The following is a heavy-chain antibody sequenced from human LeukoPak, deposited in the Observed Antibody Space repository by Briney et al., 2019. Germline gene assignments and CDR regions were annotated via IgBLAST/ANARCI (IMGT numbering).Heavy chain of an antibody. CDR1: GGSISSGGYY. J-gene: IGHJ4*02. Sequence: PSETLSLTCAVSGGSISSGGYYWSWIRQHPGKGLEWIGYIYYSGSTYYNPSLKSRVTISVDTSKNQSSLKLSSVTAADTAVYYCASRGGYYDSSGYRYFDYWGQGTLVTVSS. CDR2: IYYSGST. CDR3: ASRGGYYDSSGYRYFDY. D-gene: IGHD3-22*01. V-gene: IGHV4-31*11.